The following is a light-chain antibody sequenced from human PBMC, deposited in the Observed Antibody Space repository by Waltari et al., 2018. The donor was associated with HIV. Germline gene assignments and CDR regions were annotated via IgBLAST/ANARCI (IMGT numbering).Light chain of an antibody. Sequence: DIQMTQSPSTLTASVGDRVTITCRARESISRRLAWYQQKPGKAPKLRIYKAASLESGVPSRFSGSASGTEFSLTISSLKPDDVATYYCQQYHTNPCTFGQGTKMEI. J-gene: IGKJ2*02. CDR1: ESISRR. CDR2: KAA. CDR3: QQYHTNPCT. V-gene: IGKV1-5*03.